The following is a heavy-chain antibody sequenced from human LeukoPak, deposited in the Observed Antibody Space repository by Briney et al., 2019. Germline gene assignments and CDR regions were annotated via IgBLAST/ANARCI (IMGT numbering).Heavy chain of an antibody. CDR3: ARERADLRLWFGELSY. CDR1: GDSVSSNSAA. D-gene: IGHD3-10*01. V-gene: IGHV6-1*01. Sequence: SQTLSLTCAISGDSVSSNSAAWNWIRQSPSRGLQWLGRTYYRSKWYNEYAVSVKSRITINPDTSKNQFSLQLNSVTPEDTAVYYCARERADLRLWFGELSYWGQGTLVTVSS. J-gene: IGHJ4*02. CDR2: TYYRSKWYN.